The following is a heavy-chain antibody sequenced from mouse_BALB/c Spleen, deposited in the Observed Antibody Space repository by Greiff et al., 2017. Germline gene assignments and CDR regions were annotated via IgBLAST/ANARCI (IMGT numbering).Heavy chain of an antibody. CDR3: ARSHYYGYAMDY. CDR2: ISSGSSTI. CDR1: GFTFSSFG. J-gene: IGHJ4*01. V-gene: IGHV5-17*02. D-gene: IGHD1-2*01. Sequence: EVNVVESGGGLVQPGGSRKLSCAASGFTFSSFGMHWVRQAPEKGLEWVAYISSGSSTINYADTVKGRFTITRDNPKNTLFLQMTSLRSEDTAMYYCARSHYYGYAMDYWGQGTSVTVSS.